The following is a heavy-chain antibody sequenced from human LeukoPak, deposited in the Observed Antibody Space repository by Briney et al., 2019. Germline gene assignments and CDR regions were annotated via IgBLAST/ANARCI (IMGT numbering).Heavy chain of an antibody. CDR3: ARDPSRPSSYYFDY. CDR1: GFTFSSYA. V-gene: IGHV3-30*04. CDR2: ISYDGSNK. J-gene: IGHJ4*02. Sequence: AGGSLRLSCAASGFTFSSYAMHWVRQAPGKGLEWVAVISYDGSNKYYADSVKGRFTISRDNSKNTLYLQMNSLRAEDTAVYYCARDPSRPSSYYFDYWGQGTLVTVSS. D-gene: IGHD1-26*01.